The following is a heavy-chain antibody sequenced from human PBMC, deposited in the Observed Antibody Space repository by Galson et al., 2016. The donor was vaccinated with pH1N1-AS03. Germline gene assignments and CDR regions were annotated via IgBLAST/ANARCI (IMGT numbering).Heavy chain of an antibody. CDR3: ARWER. D-gene: IGHD1-1*01. CDR1: GFTFSDYW. V-gene: IGHV3-7*03. CDR2: INIDGSAK. J-gene: IGHJ4*02. Sequence: SLRLSCAAPGFTFSDYWMSWVRQAPGKGPEWVANINIDGSAKYYVDSVKGRCTISRDNAKNSLYLQINNLRAEDTAMYYCARWERWGQGTLVTVSS.